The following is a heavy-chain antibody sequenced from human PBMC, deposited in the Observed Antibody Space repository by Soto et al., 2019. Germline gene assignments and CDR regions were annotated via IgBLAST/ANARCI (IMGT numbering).Heavy chain of an antibody. V-gene: IGHV4-30-4*01. J-gene: IGHJ4*02. CDR3: VRGPPANNIDF. Sequence: SETLSLTCTVSGDSISSGDSCWSWIRQPPDKGLEWIGHIYHGGSTYNNPSLKSRVTISVDTSKTQFSLKLSSVSAADTAVYFFVRGPPANNIDFRGPAPLLPVS. CDR2: IYHGGST. CDR1: GDSISSGDSC.